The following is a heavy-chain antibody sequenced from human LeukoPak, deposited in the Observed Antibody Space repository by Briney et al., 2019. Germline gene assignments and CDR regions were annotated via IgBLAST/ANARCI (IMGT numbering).Heavy chain of an antibody. V-gene: IGHV4-4*07. CDR3: ARDWVAGTEVRDYYYYVDV. D-gene: IGHD6-19*01. CDR1: GGSISSYY. Sequence: PSETLSLTCTVSGGSISSYYWSWIRQPAGKGLEWIGRIYTSGSTNYNPSLKSRVTMSVDTSKNQFSLKLSSVTAADTAVYYCARDWVAGTEVRDYYYYVDVWGKGTTVTVSS. J-gene: IGHJ6*03. CDR2: IYTSGST.